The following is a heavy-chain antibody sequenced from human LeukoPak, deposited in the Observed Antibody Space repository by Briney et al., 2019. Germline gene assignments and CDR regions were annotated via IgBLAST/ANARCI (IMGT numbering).Heavy chain of an antibody. CDR1: GYTFTSYG. CDR2: INAYNGNT. D-gene: IGHD2-21*01. J-gene: IGHJ4*02. Sequence: ASVKVSCKASGYTFTSYGISWVRQATGQGLEWMGWINAYNGNTNYAQKLQGRVTITTDTSTSTAYMELRSLRSDDTAVYYCARDRASIYYYFDYWGQGTLVTVSS. V-gene: IGHV1-18*01. CDR3: ARDRASIYYYFDY.